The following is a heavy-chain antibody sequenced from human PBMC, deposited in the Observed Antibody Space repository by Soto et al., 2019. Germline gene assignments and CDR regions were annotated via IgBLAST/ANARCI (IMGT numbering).Heavy chain of an antibody. CDR2: IKHSGRV. J-gene: IGHJ5*01. CDR3: STRAYVTHGYYRFDP. V-gene: IGHV4-34*08. D-gene: IGHD3-3*01. CDR1: GGTFSGHS. Sequence: AETLTLTCAVSGGTFSGHSRNWIRQSPGKGLEWIGDIKHSGRVNYRPSLKSRVTISLNTSMNQFSLTLSDVTAADTAMYYFSTRAYVTHGYYRFDPWGQGTLVTVSS.